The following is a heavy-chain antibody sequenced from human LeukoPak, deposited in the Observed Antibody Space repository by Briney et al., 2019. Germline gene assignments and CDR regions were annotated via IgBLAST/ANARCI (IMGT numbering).Heavy chain of an antibody. J-gene: IGHJ4*02. Sequence: PGGSLRLSCSASGFTFNTYAMNWVRQAPGRGLEWVSSIGPSGSNMYYADSVKGRFTVSRDNAKNSLYLQMNNLRAEDAAIYYCAKAYAFVGANYFDYWGQGTLVTVSS. V-gene: IGHV3-21*04. CDR2: IGPSGSNM. D-gene: IGHD1-26*01. CDR3: AKAYAFVGANYFDY. CDR1: GFTFNTYA.